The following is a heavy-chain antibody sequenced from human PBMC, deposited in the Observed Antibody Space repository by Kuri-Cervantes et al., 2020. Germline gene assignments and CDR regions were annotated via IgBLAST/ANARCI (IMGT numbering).Heavy chain of an antibody. V-gene: IGHV3-21*01. CDR3: AREYCSSTSCSPYYYYGMDV. CDR2: ISSSSSYI. CDR1: GFTFSSYS. D-gene: IGHD2-2*01. J-gene: IGHJ6*02. Sequence: GESLKISCAASGFTFSSYSMNWVRQAPGKGLEWVSSISSSSSYIYYADSVKGRFTISRDNAKNSLYLQMNSLRAEDTAVHYCAREYCSSTSCSPYYYYGMDVWGQGTTVTVSS.